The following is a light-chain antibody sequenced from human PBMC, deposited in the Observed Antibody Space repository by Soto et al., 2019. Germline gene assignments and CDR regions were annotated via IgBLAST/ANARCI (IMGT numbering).Light chain of an antibody. CDR3: QQSYTTPLT. Sequence: DIPMTQSPSSLSASVGDRVIITCRASQSISSYLNWYQQKPGKAPKLLIYAASSLQSGVPSRFSGSGSGADFTLTISSLQPEDFATYYCQQSYTTPLTFGGGTKVEIE. CDR1: QSISSY. V-gene: IGKV1-39*01. CDR2: AAS. J-gene: IGKJ4*01.